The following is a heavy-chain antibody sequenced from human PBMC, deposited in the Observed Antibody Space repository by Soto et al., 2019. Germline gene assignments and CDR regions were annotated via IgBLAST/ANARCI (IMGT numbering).Heavy chain of an antibody. J-gene: IGHJ6*02. CDR1: GYTFISHG. CDR3: ARVSSSIVVVPDYGMDV. CDR2: ISGKNGNT. Sequence: QVQLVQSGVEVKKPGASVKVSCKASGYTFISHGISWVRQAPGQGLEWMGWISGKNGNTNYAQKLQGRVTLTTDTTKNKAQKELRSLRSDDTAVYYCARVSSSIVVVPDYGMDVWGQGTTVTVSS. D-gene: IGHD2-15*01. V-gene: IGHV1-18*04.